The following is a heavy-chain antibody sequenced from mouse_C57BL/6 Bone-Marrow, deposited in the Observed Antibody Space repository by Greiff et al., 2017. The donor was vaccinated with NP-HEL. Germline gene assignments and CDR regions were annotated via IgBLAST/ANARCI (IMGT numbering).Heavy chain of an antibody. J-gene: IGHJ4*01. D-gene: IGHD2-5*01. CDR1: GYTFTDNY. CDR2: INPYNGGT. V-gene: IGHV1-19*01. Sequence: VQLKQSGPVLVKPGASVKMSCKASGYTFTDNYMNWVKQSHGKSLEWIGVINPYNGGTSYNQKFKGKATLTVDKSSSTAYMELNSLTSEDSAVYYCARLGYSNLYAMDYWGQGTSVTVSS. CDR3: ARLGYSNLYAMDY.